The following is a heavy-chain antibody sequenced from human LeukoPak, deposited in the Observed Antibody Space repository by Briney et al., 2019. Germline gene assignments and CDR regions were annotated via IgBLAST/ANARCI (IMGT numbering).Heavy chain of an antibody. D-gene: IGHD6-19*01. J-gene: IGHJ4*02. CDR2: IIPTFDTA. Sequence: SVKVSCKASGGTFSSYAISWVRQAPGQGLEWMGGIIPTFDTANYAQKFQGRVTITTDESTCTAYMELSSLRSEDTAVFYCARGPVAGAYYFEYWGQGTLVTVSS. V-gene: IGHV1-69*05. CDR3: ARGPVAGAYYFEY. CDR1: GGTFSSYA.